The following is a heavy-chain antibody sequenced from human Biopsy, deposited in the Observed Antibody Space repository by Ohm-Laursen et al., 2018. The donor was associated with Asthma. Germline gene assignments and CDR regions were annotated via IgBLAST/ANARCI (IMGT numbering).Heavy chain of an antibody. CDR1: GYTFNSAG. D-gene: IGHD3-10*01. Sequence: SVKVSCKTSGYTFNSAGITWVRQAPGQGLEWMGWISVYNGNTKVAQRLQDRVTMITDTSTSTAYMELRSLRSDDTAVYFCARAVDYSHYYGIDVWGQGTTVAAS. V-gene: IGHV1-18*01. J-gene: IGHJ6*02. CDR3: ARAVDYSHYYGIDV. CDR2: ISVYNGNT.